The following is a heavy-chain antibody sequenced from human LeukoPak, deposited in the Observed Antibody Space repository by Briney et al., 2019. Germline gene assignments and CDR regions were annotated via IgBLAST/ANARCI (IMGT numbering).Heavy chain of an antibody. CDR2: ISDSVSGGST. CDR3: ASSNPPVDFDY. Sequence: PGGSLRLSCAASGFTFNNYAMTWVRQAPGKGLEWVSTISDSVSGGSTYYADSVKGRFTISRDNSKNTLYLQMNSLRAEDTAVYYCASSNPPVDFDYWGQGTLVTVSS. V-gene: IGHV3-23*01. D-gene: IGHD1-14*01. CDR1: GFTFNNYA. J-gene: IGHJ4*02.